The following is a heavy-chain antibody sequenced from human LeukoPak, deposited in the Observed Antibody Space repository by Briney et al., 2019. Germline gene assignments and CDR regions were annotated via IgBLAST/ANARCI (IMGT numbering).Heavy chain of an antibody. D-gene: IGHD4-17*01. Sequence: SETLSLTCTVSGGSITSYYWSWIRQSPGKELEWIGYIFNSGSTSHNPSLKSRVTISVDTSKNQFSLKLSSVTAADTAVYYCARDLITVTTEYVFDYWGQGTLVTVSS. J-gene: IGHJ4*02. CDR3: ARDLITVTTEYVFDY. CDR1: GGSITSYY. CDR2: IFNSGST. V-gene: IGHV4-59*01.